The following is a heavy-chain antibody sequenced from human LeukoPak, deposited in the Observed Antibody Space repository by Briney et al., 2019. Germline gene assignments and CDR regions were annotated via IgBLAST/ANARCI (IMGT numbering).Heavy chain of an antibody. Sequence: RGSLRLSCEASGFTFITSGVHWVRQAPGEGLEWMAVISKDGGKTHYADPVKGRFTISRDNSKSTPFLQLNSLRPEDTAIYYCARDLLNYGSAYYDVGIFDSWGQGTLVTVSS. CDR2: ISKDGGKT. V-gene: IGHV3-30*19. CDR3: ARDLLNYGSAYYDVGIFDS. CDR1: GFTFITSG. D-gene: IGHD3-10*01. J-gene: IGHJ4*02.